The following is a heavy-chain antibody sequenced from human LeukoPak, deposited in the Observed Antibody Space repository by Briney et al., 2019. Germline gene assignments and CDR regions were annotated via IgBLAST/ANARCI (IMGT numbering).Heavy chain of an antibody. J-gene: IGHJ4*02. CDR2: INAGNGNT. CDR1: GYTFTSYA. Sequence: ASVKVSCKAPGYTFTSYAVHWVRQAPGQRLEWMGWINAGNGNTKYSQKFQGRVTITRDTSASTAYMELSSLRSEDTAAYYCGATIRWAQIDYWGQGTLVTVSS. V-gene: IGHV1-3*01. CDR3: GATIRWAQIDY. D-gene: IGHD5-12*01.